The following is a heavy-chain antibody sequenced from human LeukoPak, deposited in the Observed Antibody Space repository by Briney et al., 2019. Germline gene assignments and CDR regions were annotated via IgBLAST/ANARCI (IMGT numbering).Heavy chain of an antibody. CDR1: GFTFSSYA. CDR2: ISGSGGST. Sequence: GSLRLSCAASGFTFSSYAMSWVRQAPGKGLEWVSAISGSGGSTYYADSAKGRFTISRDNSKNTLYLQMNSLRAEDTAVYYCANQRLERRNYWGQGTLVTVSS. D-gene: IGHD1-1*01. CDR3: ANQRLERRNY. J-gene: IGHJ4*02. V-gene: IGHV3-23*01.